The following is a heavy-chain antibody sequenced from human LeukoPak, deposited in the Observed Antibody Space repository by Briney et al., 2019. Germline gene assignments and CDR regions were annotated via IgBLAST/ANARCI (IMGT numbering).Heavy chain of an antibody. CDR1: GFTFRDYY. V-gene: IGHV4-38-2*02. Sequence: PGGSLRLSCAASGFTFRDYYMSWIRQPPGKGLEWIGSIYYSGSTYYNPSLKSRVTISVDTSKNQFSLKLSSVTAADTAVYYCAREILIDYYYYYGMDVWGQGTTVTVSS. J-gene: IGHJ6*02. CDR3: AREILIDYYYYYGMDV. D-gene: IGHD2-15*01. CDR2: IYYSGST.